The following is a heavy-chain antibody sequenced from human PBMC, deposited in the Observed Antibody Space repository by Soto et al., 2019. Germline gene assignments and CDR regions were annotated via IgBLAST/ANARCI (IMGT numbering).Heavy chain of an antibody. J-gene: IGHJ4*02. D-gene: IGHD1-26*01. Sequence: GGSLRLSCAASGFTFSNYAMSWVRQAPGKGLELVSTGTGSGGATYYADSVKGRFTISRDNSKNTLYLQMNSLRAEDTAVYYCAKRVGATGPFDYWGQGTLVTVSS. V-gene: IGHV3-23*01. CDR1: GFTFSNYA. CDR3: AKRVGATGPFDY. CDR2: GTGSGGAT.